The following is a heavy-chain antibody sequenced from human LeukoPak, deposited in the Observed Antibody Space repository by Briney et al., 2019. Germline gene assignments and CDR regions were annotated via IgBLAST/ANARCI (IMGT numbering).Heavy chain of an antibody. Sequence: PSETLSLTCTVSGGSISSDSWSWIRQPPGEGLEWIGYIYYSGSTNYNPSLKSRVTISVDTSKNQFSLKLSSVTAADTAVYYCAREEWRDAFDIWGQGTMVTVSS. CDR1: GGSISSDS. J-gene: IGHJ3*02. V-gene: IGHV4-59*01. CDR3: AREEWRDAFDI. D-gene: IGHD3-3*01. CDR2: IYYSGST.